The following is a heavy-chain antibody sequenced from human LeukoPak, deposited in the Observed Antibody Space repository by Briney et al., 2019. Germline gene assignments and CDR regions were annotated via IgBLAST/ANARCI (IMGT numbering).Heavy chain of an antibody. Sequence: ASVKVSCKASGYTFTSYDINWVRQATGQGLEWMGWMNPNSGDTGYAQKFQGRVTITRSTSISTAYMELSSLRSEDTAVYYCARLDWESSGWYVDYWGQGTLVTVSS. D-gene: IGHD6-19*01. CDR1: GYTFTSYD. CDR3: ARLDWESSGWYVDY. CDR2: MNPNSGDT. J-gene: IGHJ4*02. V-gene: IGHV1-8*03.